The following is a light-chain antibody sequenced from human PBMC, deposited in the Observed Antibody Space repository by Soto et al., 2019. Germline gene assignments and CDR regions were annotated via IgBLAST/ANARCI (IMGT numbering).Light chain of an antibody. V-gene: IGKV3D-20*01. CDR3: QQYDSCPYS. J-gene: IGKJ2*01. CDR2: DAS. CDR1: QSVSSSY. Sequence: EIVLTQSPATLSLSPGERATLSCGASQSVSSSYLAWYQQKPGLAPRLLIYDASSRATGIPDRFSGSRCGTDFNPTTSAPQTDDFALYYGQQYDSCPYSLGKGTKLEIK.